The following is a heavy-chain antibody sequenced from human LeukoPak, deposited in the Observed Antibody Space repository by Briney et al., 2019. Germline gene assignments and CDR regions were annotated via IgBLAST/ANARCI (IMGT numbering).Heavy chain of an antibody. CDR1: GYTFTSYG. V-gene: IGHV1-8*01. CDR3: ERRLLHGNYYYYGMDV. D-gene: IGHD2-15*01. J-gene: IGHJ6*02. Sequence: ASVKVSCKASGYTFTSYGINWVRQATGQGLEWMGWMNPNSGNTGYAQKFQGRVTMTRNTSISTAYMELSSLRSEDTAVYYCERRLLHGNYYYYGMDVWGQGTTVTVSS. CDR2: MNPNSGNT.